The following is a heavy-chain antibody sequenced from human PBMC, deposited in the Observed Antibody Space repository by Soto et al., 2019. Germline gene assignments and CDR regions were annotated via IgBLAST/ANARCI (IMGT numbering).Heavy chain of an antibody. J-gene: IGHJ4*02. CDR3: PRSAKITSSGCYRD. CDR1: GGSISGYY. V-gene: IGHV4-59*01. CDR2: IYYSGST. D-gene: IGHD6-25*01. Sequence: QVQLQESGPGLVKPSETLSLTCTVSGGSISGYYWSWIRQPPGKGLEWIGYIYYSGSTNYNPSLKTRVTISVDTSNNQFSMTRSSVTAADTAAYYCPRSAKITSSGCYRDWGKRALVTVSS.